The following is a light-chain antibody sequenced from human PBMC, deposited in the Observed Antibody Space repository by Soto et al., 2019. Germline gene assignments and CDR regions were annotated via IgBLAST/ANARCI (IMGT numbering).Light chain of an antibody. CDR3: QQLSHWPFT. Sequence: EIVLTQSPAPLSLSPGEIATLSCRASQSVGSYLDWYQQKPGQAPRLLIYDASKRATGIPARFNGSGSGTDFTLTISSLEPEDFAFYYCQQLSHWPFTFGPGTKVDIK. CDR2: DAS. CDR1: QSVGSY. J-gene: IGKJ3*01. V-gene: IGKV3-11*01.